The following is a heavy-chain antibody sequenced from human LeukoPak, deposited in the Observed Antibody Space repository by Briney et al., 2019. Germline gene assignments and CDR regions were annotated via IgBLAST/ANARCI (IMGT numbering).Heavy chain of an antibody. CDR2: ISGYNGKT. J-gene: IGHJ6*03. D-gene: IGHD3-10*01. CDR3: ARERRIIKYYMDV. CDR1: GYTFNTYG. V-gene: IGHV1-18*01. Sequence: ASVKVSFKASGYTFNTYGITWVRQAPGQGLEWMGWISGYNGKTKYAQKLQDRVTMTTDTSTTTAYMELRSLRSDDTAVYYCARERRIIKYYMDVWGKGTTVTISS.